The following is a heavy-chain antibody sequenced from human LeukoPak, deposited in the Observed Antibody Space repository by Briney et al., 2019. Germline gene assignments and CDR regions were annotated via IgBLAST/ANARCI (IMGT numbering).Heavy chain of an antibody. CDR3: ARGNEGRPVYYYYYYMDV. CDR2: INHSGST. Sequence: SETLSLTCTVSGYSISSGYYWSWIRQAPGKGLEWIGEINHSGSTNYNPSLKSRVTISLDTSKNQFSLKLSSVTAADTAVYYCARGNEGRPVYYYYYYMDVWGKGTTVTVSS. J-gene: IGHJ6*03. V-gene: IGHV4-38-2*02. CDR1: GYSISSGYY. D-gene: IGHD6-6*01.